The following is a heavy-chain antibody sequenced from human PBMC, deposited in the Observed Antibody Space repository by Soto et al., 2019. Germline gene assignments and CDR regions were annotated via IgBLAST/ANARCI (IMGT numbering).Heavy chain of an antibody. J-gene: IGHJ4*02. V-gene: IGHV4-30-2*01. CDR1: GGSISSGGYS. CDR3: ARGIAYYDILTGYDY. Sequence: SETLSLTCAVSGGSISSGGYSWSWIRQPPGKGLEWIGYIYHSGSTYYNPSLKSRVTISVDRSKNQFSLKLSSVTAADTAVYYCARGIAYYDILTGYDYWGQGTLVTVSS. CDR2: IYHSGST. D-gene: IGHD3-9*01.